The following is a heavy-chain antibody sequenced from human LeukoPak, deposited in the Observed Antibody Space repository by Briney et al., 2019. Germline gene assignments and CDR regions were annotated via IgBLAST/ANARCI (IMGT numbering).Heavy chain of an antibody. V-gene: IGHV3-23*01. Sequence: GSLRLSCAASGFTFSSYAMSWVRQAPGKGLEWVSAISGSGGSTYYADSVKGRFTISRDNTKNSLSLQLNGLRAEDTAVYYCARDGTAAGLYFDLWGQGTLVTVSS. D-gene: IGHD6-13*01. J-gene: IGHJ4*01. CDR2: ISGSGGST. CDR1: GFTFSSYA. CDR3: ARDGTAAGLYFDL.